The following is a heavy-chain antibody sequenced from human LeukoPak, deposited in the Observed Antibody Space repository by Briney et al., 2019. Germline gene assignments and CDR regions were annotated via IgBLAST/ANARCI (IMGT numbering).Heavy chain of an antibody. Sequence: PGGSLRLSCAASGFTFISYAMHWVRQAPGKGREWVSYISNRDSTIHHADSVKGRFTISRDNAKTSLYLQMNSLRAEDTALYYCVRQGTILNLDFWGQGALVTVSS. CDR2: ISNRDSTI. V-gene: IGHV3-48*03. D-gene: IGHD2-2*01. J-gene: IGHJ4*02. CDR3: VRQGTILNLDF. CDR1: GFTFISYA.